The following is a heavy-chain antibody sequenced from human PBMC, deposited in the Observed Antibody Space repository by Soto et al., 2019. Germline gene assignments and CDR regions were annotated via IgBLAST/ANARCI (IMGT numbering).Heavy chain of an antibody. Sequence: SETLSLTCTVSGGSISSYYWSWIRQPPGKGLEWIGYIYYSGSTNYNPSLKSRVTISVDTSKNQFSLKLSSVTAADTAVYYCARDRTGTTLTNYYYYMDVWGKGTTVTVS. CDR1: GGSISSYY. CDR3: ARDRTGTTLTNYYYYMDV. V-gene: IGHV4-59*01. J-gene: IGHJ6*03. CDR2: IYYSGST. D-gene: IGHD1-7*01.